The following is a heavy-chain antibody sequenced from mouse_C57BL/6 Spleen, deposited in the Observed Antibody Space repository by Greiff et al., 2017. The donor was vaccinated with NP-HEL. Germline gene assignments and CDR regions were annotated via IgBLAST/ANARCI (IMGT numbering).Heavy chain of an antibody. CDR2: ISDGGSYT. D-gene: IGHD1-1*01. J-gene: IGHJ3*01. CDR3: ASPTVGSPWFAY. V-gene: IGHV5-4*01. CDR1: GFTFSSYA. Sequence: EVQLQESGGGLVKPGGSLKLSCAASGFTFSSYAMSWVRQTPEKRLEWVATISDGGSYTYYPDNVKGRFTISRDNAKNNLYLQMSHLKSEDTAMYYCASPTVGSPWFAYWGQGTLVTVSA.